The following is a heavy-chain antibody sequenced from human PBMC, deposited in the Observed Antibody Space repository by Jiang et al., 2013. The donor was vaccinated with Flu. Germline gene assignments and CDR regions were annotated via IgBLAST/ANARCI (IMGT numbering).Heavy chain of an antibody. J-gene: IGHJ3*02. D-gene: IGHD6-19*01. CDR1: GFPFSIYT. CDR2: SGSDGNT. CDR3: ARCFDTGLGMAFDI. V-gene: IGHV3-23*01. Sequence: RGGSLRLSCAASGFPFSIYTMNWVRQAPGKGLEWVSASGSDGNTYYLGSVKGRFTISRDNSKNMVYLEMSNLGADDTAVYYCARCFDTGLGMAFDIWGQGTMVTVSS.